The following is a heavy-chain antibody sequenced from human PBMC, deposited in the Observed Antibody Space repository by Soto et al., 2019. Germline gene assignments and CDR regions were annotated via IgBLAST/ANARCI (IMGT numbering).Heavy chain of an antibody. J-gene: IGHJ4*02. CDR2: IKPDGSGK. Sequence: VGSLRLSCAASGFTFRSNWMSWVRQAPGRGLEWVANIKPDGSGKYYLDSVRGRFTISRDNAENSLFLQIDSLRVEDTAVYYCARDVGVQELDYWGQGTLVTVSS. D-gene: IGHD6-6*01. CDR3: ARDVGVQELDY. CDR1: GFTFRSNW. V-gene: IGHV3-7*01.